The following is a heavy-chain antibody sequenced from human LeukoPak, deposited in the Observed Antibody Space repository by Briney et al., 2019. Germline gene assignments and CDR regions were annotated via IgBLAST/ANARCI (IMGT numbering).Heavy chain of an antibody. CDR1: GGSIGSYY. D-gene: IGHD3-9*01. V-gene: IGHV4-59*01. CDR2: IYYSGST. CDR3: ARAQPSYDILTGYSRGYFDY. Sequence: SETLSLTCTVSGGSIGSYYWSWIRQPPGKGLEWIGYIYYSGSTNYNPSLKSRVTISVDTSKNQFSLKLSSVTAADTAVYYCARAQPSYDILTGYSRGYFDYWGQGTLVTVSS. J-gene: IGHJ4*02.